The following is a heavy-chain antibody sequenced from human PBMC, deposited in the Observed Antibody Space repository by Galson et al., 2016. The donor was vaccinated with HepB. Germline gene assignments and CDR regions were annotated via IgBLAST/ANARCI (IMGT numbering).Heavy chain of an antibody. CDR1: DFRVSDHF. D-gene: IGHD3-22*01. CDR3: ARGTKWYDVSGYFDL. Sequence: SLRLSCAVSDFRVSDHFMIWVRQAPGKGLEWVSVLYPAHGTFYDDSVKGRFFVSRDNPKNTFFLQMNSLRAEDTATYRCARGTKWYDVSGYFDLWGRGALVTVSS. CDR2: LYPAHGT. J-gene: IGHJ2*01. V-gene: IGHV3-53*01.